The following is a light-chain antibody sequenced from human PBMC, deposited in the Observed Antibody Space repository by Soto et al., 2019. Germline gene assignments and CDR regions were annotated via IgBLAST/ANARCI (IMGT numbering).Light chain of an antibody. Sequence: EIVLTQSPDTLSLSPGERVTLSCRASQNLPTYQLAWYQQKPGQPPRLLIYGVSSRATGIPERFSGSGSGTDVTLTITRLEPDDFGVYYCQHYDSSPWTFGRGTKV. CDR3: QHYDSSPWT. V-gene: IGKV3-20*01. CDR2: GVS. CDR1: QNLPTYQ. J-gene: IGKJ1*01.